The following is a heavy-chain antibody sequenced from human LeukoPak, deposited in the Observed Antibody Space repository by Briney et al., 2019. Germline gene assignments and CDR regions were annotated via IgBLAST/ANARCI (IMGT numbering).Heavy chain of an antibody. D-gene: IGHD4-17*01. CDR3: ARTTVTTGRCLDY. CDR1: AGSISSGDYY. J-gene: IGHJ4*02. CDR2: IYYSGST. Sequence: SQTLSLTCTVSAGSISSGDYYWSWIRQPPGKGLEWIGYIYYSGSTYYNPSLKSRVTISVDTSKNQFSLKLSSVTAADTAVYYCARTTVTTGRCLDYWGQGTLVTVSS. V-gene: IGHV4-30-4*08.